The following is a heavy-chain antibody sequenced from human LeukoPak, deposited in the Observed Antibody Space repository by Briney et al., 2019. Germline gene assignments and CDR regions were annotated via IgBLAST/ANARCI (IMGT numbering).Heavy chain of an antibody. CDR3: ARHHPPLLGPYYFDY. Sequence: SETLSLTCAVYGGSFSGYYWSWIRQPPGKGLEWIGEINHSGSTNYNPSLKSRVTISVDTSKNQFSLKLSSVTAADTAVYYCARHHPPLLGPYYFDYWGQGTLVTVSS. J-gene: IGHJ4*02. V-gene: IGHV4-34*01. CDR1: GGSFSGYY. CDR2: INHSGST. D-gene: IGHD3-16*01.